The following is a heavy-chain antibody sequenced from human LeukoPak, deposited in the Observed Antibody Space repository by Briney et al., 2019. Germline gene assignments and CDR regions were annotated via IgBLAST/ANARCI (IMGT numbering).Heavy chain of an antibody. D-gene: IGHD4-11*01. V-gene: IGHV4-38-2*02. CDR1: GYSISSGYY. CDR3: ARGWRTVTTP. CDR2: IYHSGST. J-gene: IGHJ5*02. Sequence: SETLSLTCTVSGYSISSGYYWGWIRQPPGKGLEWIGSIYHSGSTYYNPSLKSRVTISVDTSKNQFSLKLSFVTAADTAVYYCARGWRTVTTPWGQGTLVTVSS.